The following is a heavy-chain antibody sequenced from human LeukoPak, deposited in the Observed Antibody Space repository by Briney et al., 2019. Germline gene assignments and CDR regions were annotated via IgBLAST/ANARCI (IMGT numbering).Heavy chain of an antibody. V-gene: IGHV1-46*01. Sequence: ASVKVSCKASGYTFTGYYMHWVRQAPGQGLEWMGIINPSGGSTGYAQKFQGRVTMTRDTSTSTVYMELSSLRSEDTAVYYCARFGQWLASDYWGQGTLVTVSS. CDR3: ARFGQWLASDY. CDR2: INPSGGST. J-gene: IGHJ4*02. D-gene: IGHD6-19*01. CDR1: GYTFTGYY.